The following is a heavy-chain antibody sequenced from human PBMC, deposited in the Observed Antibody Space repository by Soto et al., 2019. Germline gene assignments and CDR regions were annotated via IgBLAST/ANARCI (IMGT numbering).Heavy chain of an antibody. Sequence: GGSLRLSCAASGFTFSSHWMSWVRQAPGKVLEWVANIKQDGSQKYYVDSVKGRFTISRDNAKHSLYLQMNSLRAADTAVYYCASVQYYDFCSGYCRSGCWGRRTLGTV. D-gene: IGHD3-3*01. CDR3: ASVQYYDFCSGYCRSGC. CDR2: IKQDGSQK. J-gene: IGHJ4*02. V-gene: IGHV3-7*03. CDR1: GFTFSSHW.